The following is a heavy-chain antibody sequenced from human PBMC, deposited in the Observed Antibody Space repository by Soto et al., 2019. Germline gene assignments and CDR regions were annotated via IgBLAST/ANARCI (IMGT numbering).Heavy chain of an antibody. CDR1: GFSISSGGYY. CDR3: ARSGRVTIFGPCMDV. J-gene: IGHJ6*02. V-gene: IGHV4-31*03. CDR2: IYYSGST. D-gene: IGHD3-3*01. Sequence: SETLSLTCTVSGFSISSGGYYWSWIRQHPGKGLEWIGYIYYSGSTYYNPSLKSRVTISVDTSKNQFSLKLSSVTAADTAVYYCARSGRVTIFGPCMDVWGQGTTVTVSS.